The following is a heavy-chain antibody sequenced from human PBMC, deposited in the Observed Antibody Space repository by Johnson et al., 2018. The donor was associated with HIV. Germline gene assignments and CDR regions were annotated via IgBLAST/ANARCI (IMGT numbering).Heavy chain of an antibody. D-gene: IGHD6-6*01. V-gene: IGHV3-49*03. Sequence: VQLVESGGDVVQPGQSLRLSCTTSGFSFGDYAMTWFRQAPGKGLEWISFIRSKGYGETTEYAASVKGRFTISRDDSKSIAYLQMNSLKTEDTAVYYCSLSYSSSSNAFDIWGQGTMVTVSS. CDR1: GFSFGDYA. CDR2: IRSKGYGETT. J-gene: IGHJ3*02. CDR3: SLSYSSSSNAFDI.